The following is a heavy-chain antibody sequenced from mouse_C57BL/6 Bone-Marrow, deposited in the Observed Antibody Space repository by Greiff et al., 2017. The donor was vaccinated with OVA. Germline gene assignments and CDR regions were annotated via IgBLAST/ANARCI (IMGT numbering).Heavy chain of an antibody. Sequence: EVQLQQSGPELVKPGASVKISCKASGYSFTGYYMNWVKQSPEKSLEWIGEINPSTGGTTYNQKFKAKATLTLDKSSSTAYMQLKSLTSEDSAGYYCAREGYFDVWGTGTTVTVSA. CDR2: INPSTGGT. CDR1: GYSFTGYY. J-gene: IGHJ1*03. CDR3: AREGYFDV. V-gene: IGHV1-42*01.